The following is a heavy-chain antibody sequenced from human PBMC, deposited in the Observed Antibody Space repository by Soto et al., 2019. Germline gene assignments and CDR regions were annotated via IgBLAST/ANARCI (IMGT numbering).Heavy chain of an antibody. Sequence: EVQLVESGGCFVQPGGSLRLSCAASGFTFNTFPMNWVRLAPGTGLEWLSHIRSNSDAMYYADSVKGRCTISRANTRKSLYLQMNSLIVDDTAVYYCVRDYQYGFDMWGQGTMVTVSS. V-gene: IGHV3-48*01. CDR2: IRSNSDAM. CDR1: GFTFNTFP. J-gene: IGHJ3*02. D-gene: IGHD3-16*02. CDR3: VRDYQYGFDM.